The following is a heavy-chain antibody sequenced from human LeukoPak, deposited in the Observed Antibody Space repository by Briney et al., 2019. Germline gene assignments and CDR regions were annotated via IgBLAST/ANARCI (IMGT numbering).Heavy chain of an antibody. CDR1: GYTFTGYY. CDR3: ARARHPRPPLFIGYVP. Sequence: GASVKVSCKASGYTFTGYYMHWVRQAPGQGLEWMGWINPNSGGTNYAQKFQGTVTMTRDTSISTAYMELSRLRSDGPGVYFCARARHPRPPLFIGYVPWGQGTLVTVSS. D-gene: IGHD6-6*01. CDR2: INPNSGGT. V-gene: IGHV1-2*02. J-gene: IGHJ5*02.